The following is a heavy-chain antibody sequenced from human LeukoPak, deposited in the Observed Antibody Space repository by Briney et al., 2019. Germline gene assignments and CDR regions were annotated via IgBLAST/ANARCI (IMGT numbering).Heavy chain of an antibody. CDR1: GFTVSSKY. D-gene: IGHD6-19*01. V-gene: IGHV3-66*01. Sequence: GGSLRLSCAASGFTVSSKYMGWVRQAPGKGLEWVSVIHPGGTIYYADFVKGTFTISRDNSKNTLYLEMNTLRVEDTAVYYCAMYSSAWYAVYWGQGTLVTVSS. J-gene: IGHJ4*02. CDR3: AMYSSAWYAVY. CDR2: IHPGGTI.